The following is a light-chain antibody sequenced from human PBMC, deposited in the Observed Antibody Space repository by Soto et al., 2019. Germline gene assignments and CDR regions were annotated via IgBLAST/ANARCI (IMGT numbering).Light chain of an antibody. V-gene: IGLV2-14*01. CDR3: SSYRSSNTPVV. Sequence: QSALTQPASVSGSPGQSITIPCTGTSSDVGSHNTVSWYQQHPGKASKLMIYDVTNRPSGVSYRFSGSKSGNTASLTISGLQAEDEADYYCSSYRSSNTPVVFGGGTKVTVL. J-gene: IGLJ2*01. CDR2: DVT. CDR1: SSDVGSHNT.